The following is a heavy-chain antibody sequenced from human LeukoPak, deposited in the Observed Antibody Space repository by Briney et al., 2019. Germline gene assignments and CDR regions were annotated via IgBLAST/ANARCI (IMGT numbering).Heavy chain of an antibody. CDR3: ARESGSYGVDY. Sequence: PGGSLRLSCAASGFTFSTYGMHWVRQAPGKGLEWVAVISYDGSNEYYADSVKGRFTISRDNSKNTLYLQMSSLRAEDTAVYYCARESGSYGVDYWGQGTLVTVSS. CDR1: GFTFSTYG. J-gene: IGHJ4*02. D-gene: IGHD1-26*01. V-gene: IGHV3-30*03. CDR2: ISYDGSNE.